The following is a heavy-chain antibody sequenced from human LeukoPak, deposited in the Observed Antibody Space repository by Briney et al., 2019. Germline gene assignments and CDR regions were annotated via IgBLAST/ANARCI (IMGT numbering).Heavy chain of an antibody. J-gene: IGHJ4*02. CDR2: ISCDGSNK. V-gene: IGHV3-30-3*01. Sequence: GRSLRLSCAASGFTFSSYAMHWVRQAPGKGLEWVAVISCDGSNKYYADSVKGRFTISRDNSKNTLYLQMNSLRAEDTAVYYCAREPYYYDSSGYYALDYWGQGTQVTVSS. D-gene: IGHD3-22*01. CDR3: AREPYYYDSSGYYALDY. CDR1: GFTFSSYA.